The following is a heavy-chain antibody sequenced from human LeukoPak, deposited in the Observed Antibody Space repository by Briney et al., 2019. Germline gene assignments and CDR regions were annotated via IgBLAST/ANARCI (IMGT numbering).Heavy chain of an antibody. Sequence: SETLSLTCTVSGGSISSSSYYWGWIRQPPGKGLEWIGSIYYSGSTYYNPSLKSRVTISVDTSKNQFSLKLSSVTAADTAVYYCARDCGSRGYYYTFWGQGTLVTVSS. D-gene: IGHD3-22*01. J-gene: IGHJ4*02. CDR1: GGSISSSSYY. CDR2: IYYSGST. V-gene: IGHV4-39*07. CDR3: ARDCGSRGYYYTF.